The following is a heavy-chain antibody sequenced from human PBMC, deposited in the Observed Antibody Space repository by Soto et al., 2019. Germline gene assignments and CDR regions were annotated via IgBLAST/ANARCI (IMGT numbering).Heavy chain of an antibody. CDR1: GDSVTMSSFS. CDR3: ASLDYYGSWLDP. Sequence: LQLQESGSGLVQPSQTLSLTCALSGDSVTMSSFSWAWVRQPPGRGLQWIGYISPSGATSSDPTLKSRGTISRDRAKNQFSLKRTSVTAADTAVYYCASLDYYGSWLDPWGQGTLVTVSS. D-gene: IGHD1-26*01. CDR2: ISPSGAT. J-gene: IGHJ5*02. V-gene: IGHV4-30-2*01.